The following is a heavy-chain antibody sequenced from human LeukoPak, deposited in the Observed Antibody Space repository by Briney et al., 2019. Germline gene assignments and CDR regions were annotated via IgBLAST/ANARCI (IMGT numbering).Heavy chain of an antibody. Sequence: SQTLSLTCAISGDSVSSSRAAWNWIRQSPPGGLEWLGRTYLRSKWYNGYAVSVKSRITNNPDTSKNQFSLQLNSVTPEDTAVYYCARGNNGYIDYWGHGTLVTVSS. D-gene: IGHD2-8*01. CDR1: GDSVSSSRAA. V-gene: IGHV6-1*01. CDR3: ARGNNGYIDY. J-gene: IGHJ4*01. CDR2: TYLRSKWYN.